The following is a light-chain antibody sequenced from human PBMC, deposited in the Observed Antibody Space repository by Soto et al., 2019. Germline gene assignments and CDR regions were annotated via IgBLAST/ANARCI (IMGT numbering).Light chain of an antibody. CDR2: GAS. J-gene: IGKJ4*01. V-gene: IGKV3-15*01. CDR1: QSVRSN. Sequence: EVGMYQSPATVSVSPGERVTLSCRASQSVRSNLAWYQQKPGQSPRLLIYGASTRATGIPARFSGSGSGTDFTLTISRLEPEDFAVYYCRQYGRSLASAIGGGTKVDIK. CDR3: RQYGRSLASA.